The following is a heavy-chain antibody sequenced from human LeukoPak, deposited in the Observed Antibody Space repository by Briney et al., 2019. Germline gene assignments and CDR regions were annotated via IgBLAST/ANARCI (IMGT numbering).Heavy chain of an antibody. CDR3: AREEDSYGYFDFDY. CDR1: GGSISSSSYF. D-gene: IGHD5-18*01. J-gene: IGHJ4*02. Sequence: SETLSLTCTVSGGSISSSSYFWGWIRQPPGKGLEWIGSIYYSGSTYCNASLKSRVTISVDTSKNQFSLNLISVTAADTAVYYCAREEDSYGYFDFDYWGQGTLVTVSS. V-gene: IGHV4-39*01. CDR2: IYYSGST.